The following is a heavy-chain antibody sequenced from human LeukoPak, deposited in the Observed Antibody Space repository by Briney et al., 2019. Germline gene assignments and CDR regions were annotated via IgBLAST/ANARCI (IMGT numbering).Heavy chain of an antibody. CDR1: GLSFSDAW. J-gene: IGHJ4*02. Sequence: GGSLRLSCEASGLSFSDAWMSWVRQAPGKGLEWVSYISGTGDIIYYSDSVKGRFAVSRDNAKNSVYLQMNNLRATDTAVYFCTRETYHYTSGNWGQGTLVTVSS. V-gene: IGHV3-11*01. CDR2: ISGTGDII. D-gene: IGHD3-10*01. CDR3: TRETYHYTSGN.